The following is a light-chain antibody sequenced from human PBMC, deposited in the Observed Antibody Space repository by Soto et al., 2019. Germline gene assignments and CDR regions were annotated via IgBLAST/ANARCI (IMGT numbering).Light chain of an antibody. V-gene: IGLV2-14*01. Sequence: QSALTQPASVSGSPGQSITISCTGTTSDVGGHNYVSWYQQYPDKAPKLMVYEVINRPSGVSNRFSGSKSGNTASLTISGLQAEDEGDYYCISYSSSSTPWVFGGGTKVTVL. CDR1: TSDVGGHNY. CDR2: EVI. J-gene: IGLJ3*02. CDR3: ISYSSSSTPWV.